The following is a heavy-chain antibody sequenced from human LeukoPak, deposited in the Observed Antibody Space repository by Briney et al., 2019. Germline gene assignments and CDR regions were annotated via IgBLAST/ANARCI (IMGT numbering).Heavy chain of an antibody. J-gene: IGHJ5*02. Sequence: SETLSLTCTVSGGSISSYYWSWIRQPPGKGLEWIGYIYYSGSTNYNPSLKSRVTTSLDTSKNQYSLKLSSVTAADTAVYYCARHPGDYDFWSGYQKPNWFDPWGQGTLVTVSS. CDR3: ARHPGDYDFWSGYQKPNWFDP. CDR1: GGSISSYY. CDR2: IYYSGST. V-gene: IGHV4-59*01. D-gene: IGHD3-3*01.